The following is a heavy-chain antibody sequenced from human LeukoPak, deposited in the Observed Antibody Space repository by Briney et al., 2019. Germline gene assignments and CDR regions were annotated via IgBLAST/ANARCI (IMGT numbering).Heavy chain of an antibody. V-gene: IGHV3-48*01. D-gene: IGHD1-1*01. Sequence: GGSLRLSCAASGFTFSSYSMNWVRQAPGKGLEWVSYISSSSTIYYADSVKGRFTISRDNSKNTLYLQMNSLRAEDTAVYYCARKTDHQTGGDYWGQGTLVTVPS. CDR1: GFTFSSYS. J-gene: IGHJ4*02. CDR3: ARKTDHQTGGDY. CDR2: ISSSSTI.